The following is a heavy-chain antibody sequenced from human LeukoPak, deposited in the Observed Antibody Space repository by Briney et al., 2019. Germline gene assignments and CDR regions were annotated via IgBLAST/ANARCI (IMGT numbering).Heavy chain of an antibody. CDR2: IYYSGST. J-gene: IGHJ4*02. Sequence: SETLSLTCTVSGGSISSSSYCWGWIRQPPGKGLEWIGSIYYSGSTYYNPSLKSRVTISVDTSKNQFSLKLGSVTAADTAVYYCARQHSVLRFLEWLLYWDYWGQGTLVTVSS. CDR3: ARQHSVLRFLEWLLYWDY. CDR1: GGSISSSSYC. D-gene: IGHD3-3*01. V-gene: IGHV4-39*01.